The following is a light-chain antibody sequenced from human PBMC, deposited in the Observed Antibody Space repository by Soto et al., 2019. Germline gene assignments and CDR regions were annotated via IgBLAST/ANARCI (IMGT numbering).Light chain of an antibody. J-gene: IGKJ5*01. CDR3: QQYNNWIT. CDR1: QSINSN. Sequence: EIVLTQSPGTLSLSTGERATLSCTASQSINSNLAWYQQRPGQAPRLLIYGASNRATGVPARFSGSWSGTEFTLTISSLQSEDFAVYYCQQYNNWITFGQGTRLEIK. V-gene: IGKV3-15*01. CDR2: GAS.